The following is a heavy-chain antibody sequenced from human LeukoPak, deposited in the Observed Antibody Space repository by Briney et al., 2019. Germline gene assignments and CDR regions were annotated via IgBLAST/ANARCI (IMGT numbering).Heavy chain of an antibody. CDR2: ISGSGGST. V-gene: IGHV3-23*01. J-gene: IGHJ6*03. CDR3: ASRYCSGGSCPYYYYYYMDV. CDR1: GFTFSSYA. D-gene: IGHD2-15*01. Sequence: GGSLRLPCATSGFTFSSYAMSWVRQAPGKGLEWVSAISGSGGSTYYADSVKGRFTISRDNSKNTLYLQMNSLRAEDTAVYYCASRYCSGGSCPYYYYYYMDVWGKGTTVTVSS.